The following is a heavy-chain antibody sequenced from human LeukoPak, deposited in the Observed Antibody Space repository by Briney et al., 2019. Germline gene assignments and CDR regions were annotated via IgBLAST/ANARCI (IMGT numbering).Heavy chain of an antibody. V-gene: IGHV3-53*01. J-gene: IGHJ4*02. CDR1: GCTLSSSY. CDR2: ISSSGST. Sequence: PGGSLRLSCAASGCTLSSSYMTGVRQAPGKGVEWVSVISSSGSTHYEASVKGPSTISRDNSKNTLYFQMNSLRADDTAVYYFARGDYGSMIDHWGQGTLVTVSS. CDR3: ARGDYGSMIDH. D-gene: IGHD4-17*01.